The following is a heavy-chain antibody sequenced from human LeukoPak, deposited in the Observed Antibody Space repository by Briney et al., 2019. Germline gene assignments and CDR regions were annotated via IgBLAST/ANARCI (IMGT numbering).Heavy chain of an antibody. D-gene: IGHD2-2*01. V-gene: IGHV1-46*03. J-gene: IGHJ4*02. Sequence: ASVKVSCKASGYTFTSCYMHWVRQAPGQGLEWMGIINPSGGSTSYAQKFQGRVTMTRDTSTSTVYMELSSLRSEDTAVYYCARRVVPASLGVFFDYWGQGTLVTVSS. CDR3: ARRVVPASLGVFFDY. CDR2: INPSGGST. CDR1: GYTFTSCY.